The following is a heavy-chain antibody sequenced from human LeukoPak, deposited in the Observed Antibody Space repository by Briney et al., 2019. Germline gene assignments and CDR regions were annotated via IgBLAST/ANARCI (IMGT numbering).Heavy chain of an antibody. D-gene: IGHD6-13*01. V-gene: IGHV3-7*01. CDR2: IKQDGSEK. CDR1: GFTFSSYW. CDR3: ARDSSSSWPSLDY. J-gene: IGHJ4*02. Sequence: PGGSLRLSCAASGFTFSSYWMSWVRQAPGKGLEWVANIKQDGSEKYYVDSVKGRFTISRDNAKNSLYLQMNSLRAEDTAVYYCARDSSSSWPSLDYWGQGTLVTVSS.